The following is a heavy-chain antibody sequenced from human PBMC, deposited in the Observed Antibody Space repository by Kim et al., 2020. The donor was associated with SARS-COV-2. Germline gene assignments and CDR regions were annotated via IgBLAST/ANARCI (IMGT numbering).Heavy chain of an antibody. CDR3: ARAPFASRYGDYGPGYYYYGMDV. CDR2: INAGNGNT. J-gene: IGHJ6*02. Sequence: ASVKVSCKASGYTFTSYAMHWVRQAPGQRLEWMGWINAGNGNTKYSQKFQGRVTITRDTSASTAYMELSSLRSEDTAVYYCARAPFASRYGDYGPGYYYYGMDVWGQGTTVTVSS. V-gene: IGHV1-3*01. CDR1: GYTFTSYA. D-gene: IGHD4-17*01.